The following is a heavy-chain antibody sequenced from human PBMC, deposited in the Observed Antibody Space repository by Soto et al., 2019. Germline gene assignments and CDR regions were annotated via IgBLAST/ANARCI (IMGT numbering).Heavy chain of an antibody. CDR2: IYYSGST. J-gene: IGHJ4*02. CDR1: GGSISSYY. Sequence: PSETLSLTCTVSGGSISSYYWSWIRQPPGKGLERIGYIYYSGSTNYNPSLKSRVTISVDTSKNQFSLKLSSVTAADTAVYYCARAGPGGFYFDYWGQGTLVTVSS. CDR3: ARAGPGGFYFDY. V-gene: IGHV4-59*01. D-gene: IGHD3-10*01.